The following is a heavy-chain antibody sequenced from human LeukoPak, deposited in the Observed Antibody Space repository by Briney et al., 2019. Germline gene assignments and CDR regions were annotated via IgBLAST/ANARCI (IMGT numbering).Heavy chain of an antibody. CDR2: ISSGTSYI. Sequence: GGSLRLSCAASGFTFNTYTMNWVRQAPGKGLEWVSSISSGTSYIYYADSVKGRFTISRDNAKNSLYLQMNSLRAEDTAVYYCARTVFIGTYYDFWSGYTDAFDIWGQGTVVTVSS. CDR1: GFTFNTYT. CDR3: ARTVFIGTYYDFWSGYTDAFDI. D-gene: IGHD3-3*01. V-gene: IGHV3-21*01. J-gene: IGHJ3*02.